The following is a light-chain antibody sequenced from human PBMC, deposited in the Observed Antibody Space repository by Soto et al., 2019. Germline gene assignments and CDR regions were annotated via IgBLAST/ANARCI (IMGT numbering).Light chain of an antibody. Sequence: ETLLTQSPGILSLSPRERDTLSCRASQIVNSKYLAWYQQKPGQAPRLLIYGASSRATGIPDRFSGSGSGTDFTLTISRLEPEDFAVYHCQEYGTSPKFGQEPKVDIK. CDR2: GAS. CDR1: QIVNSKY. V-gene: IGKV3-20*01. J-gene: IGKJ1*01. CDR3: QEYGTSPK.